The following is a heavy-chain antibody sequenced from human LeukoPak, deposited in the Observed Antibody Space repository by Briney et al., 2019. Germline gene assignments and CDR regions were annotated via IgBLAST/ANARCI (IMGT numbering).Heavy chain of an antibody. CDR2: INWNGGST. D-gene: IGHD6-19*01. CDR3: ARSSGSPYYYYGMTS. Sequence: GGSLRLSCAASGFTFDDYGMSWVRQAPGKGLEWVSGINWNGGSTGYADSVKGRFTISRDNAKNSLYLQMNSLRAEDTALYHCARSSGSPYYYYGMTSGAKGPRSPSP. CDR1: GFTFDDYG. V-gene: IGHV3-20*01. J-gene: IGHJ6*02.